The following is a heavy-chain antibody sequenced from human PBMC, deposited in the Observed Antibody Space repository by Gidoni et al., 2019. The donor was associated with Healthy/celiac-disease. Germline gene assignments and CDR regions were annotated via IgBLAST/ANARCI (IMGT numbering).Heavy chain of an antibody. CDR1: GGSISSSSYY. CDR2: IYFSGST. CDR3: ARHPITQPTDYYYYYMDV. J-gene: IGHJ6*03. V-gene: IGHV4-39*01. Sequence: QLQLQESGPGLVKPSETLSLTCTVSGGSISSSSYYWGWNRQPPGKGLEWIGSIYFSGSTYYNPSLKSRVTISVDTSKNQFSLKLSSVTAADTAVYYCARHPITQPTDYYYYYMDVWGKGTTVTVSS.